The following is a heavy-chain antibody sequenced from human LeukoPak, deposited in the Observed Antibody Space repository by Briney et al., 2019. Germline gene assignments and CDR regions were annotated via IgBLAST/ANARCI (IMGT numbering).Heavy chain of an antibody. CDR2: ISAYNGHT. Sequence: GASVKVSCKASGYTFTGYYMHWVRQAPGQGLEWLGWISAYNGHTSFAQNFQDRLTMTTDKSTTTAHMELRSLRFDDTAIYYCARWGDTSSWPPIWFDPWGQGTLVIVSS. J-gene: IGHJ5*02. D-gene: IGHD6-19*01. V-gene: IGHV1-18*04. CDR3: ARWGDTSSWPPIWFDP. CDR1: GYTFTGYY.